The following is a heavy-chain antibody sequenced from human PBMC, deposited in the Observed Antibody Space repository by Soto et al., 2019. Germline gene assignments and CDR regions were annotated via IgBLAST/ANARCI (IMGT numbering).Heavy chain of an antibody. Sequence: SETLSLTCTVSGDSISSYYWSWIRQPPGKGLEWIGYIYYSGSTNYNPSLKSRVTISVDTPKNQFSLKLSSVTAADTAVYYCARETTGDNYYYYYMDVWGKGTTVTVSS. V-gene: IGHV4-59*12. J-gene: IGHJ6*03. CDR1: GDSISSYY. CDR2: IYYSGST. D-gene: IGHD7-27*01. CDR3: ARETTGDNYYYYYMDV.